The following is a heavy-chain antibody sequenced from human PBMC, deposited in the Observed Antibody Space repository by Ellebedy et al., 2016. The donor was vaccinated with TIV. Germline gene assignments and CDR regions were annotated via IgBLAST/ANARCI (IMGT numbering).Heavy chain of an antibody. J-gene: IGHJ3*02. CDR1: GYSFTNYW. D-gene: IGHD3-22*01. CDR3: ARQGADSSGYYYGSRGAFDI. CDR2: IYPGDSDT. V-gene: IGHV5-51*01. Sequence: GESLKISCKGSGYSFTNYWIAWMRQRPGKGLEWMGIIYPGDSDTRYSPSFQGHITISVHKSSSTAYLQWSSLKASDTATYYCARQGADSSGYYYGSRGAFDIWGQGTMVAVSS.